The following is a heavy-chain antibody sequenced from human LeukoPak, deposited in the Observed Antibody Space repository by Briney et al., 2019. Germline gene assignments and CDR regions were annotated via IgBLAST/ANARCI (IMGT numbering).Heavy chain of an antibody. D-gene: IGHD6-13*01. Sequence: PSETLSLTCAVYGGSFSGYYWSWIRQPPGKGLEWIGEINHSGSTNYNPSLKSRVTISVDTSKNQFSLKLSSVTAADTAVYYCARDREQQGNNWFDPWGQRTLVTVSS. CDR3: ARDREQQGNNWFDP. V-gene: IGHV4-34*01. CDR1: GGSFSGYY. CDR2: INHSGST. J-gene: IGHJ5*02.